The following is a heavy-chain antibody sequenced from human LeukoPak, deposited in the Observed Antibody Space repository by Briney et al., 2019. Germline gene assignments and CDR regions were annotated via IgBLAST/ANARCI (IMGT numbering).Heavy chain of an antibody. CDR2: ISGSGDNT. CDR1: GFTFSSYA. CDR3: ARGSYYDSSGSFYFDY. D-gene: IGHD3-22*01. Sequence: GGSLRLSCAASGFTFSSYAMSWVRQAPGKGLEWVSGISGSGDNTYYAGSVKGRFTISRDNSKNTLYVQVNSLGTEDTAAYYCARGSYYDSSGSFYFDYWGQGTLVTVSS. V-gene: IGHV3-23*01. J-gene: IGHJ4*02.